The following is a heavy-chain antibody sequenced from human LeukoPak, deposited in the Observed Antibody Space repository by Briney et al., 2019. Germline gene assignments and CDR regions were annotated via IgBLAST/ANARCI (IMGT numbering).Heavy chain of an antibody. CDR2: IIPIFGTA. CDR1: GGTFSSYA. V-gene: IGHV1-69*05. D-gene: IGHD6-6*01. J-gene: IGHJ6*03. CDR3: ASCRIASRRAFGYYYYMDV. Sequence: ALVKVSCKASGGTFSSYAISWVRQAPGQGLEWMGGIIPIFGTANYAQKFQGRVTITTDESTSTAYMELSSLRSEDTDVYYCASCRIASRRAFGYYYYMDVWGKGTTVTVSS.